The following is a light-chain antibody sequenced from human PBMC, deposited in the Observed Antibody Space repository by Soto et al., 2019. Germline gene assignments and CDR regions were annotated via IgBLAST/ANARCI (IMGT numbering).Light chain of an antibody. J-gene: IGKJ3*01. CDR2: YAS. CDR1: ESVHRN. V-gene: IGKV3-15*01. CDR3: HHYSNWPPT. Sequence: EVVMTQSPATLSVSPGERVTLSCRASESVHRNLAWYQQKPGQGPSLIIYYASTRDTRVPDRFTDTESRTDFTLTIISPQSEDFGVYHCHHYSNWPPTFGPGTKVEIK.